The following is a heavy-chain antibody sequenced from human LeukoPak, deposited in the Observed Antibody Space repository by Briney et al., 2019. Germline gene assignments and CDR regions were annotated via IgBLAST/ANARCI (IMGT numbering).Heavy chain of an antibody. Sequence: ASVKVSCKASGYTFTDYDINWVRQAPGQGLEWLGWMTPNSGNTGYAQKFQGRVTLTRDTSTGTAYMELNSLTSDDTAVYFCARNLYESGEFDYWGQGTLVTVSS. J-gene: IGHJ4*02. CDR3: ARNLYESGEFDY. CDR1: GYTFTDYD. D-gene: IGHD3-16*01. V-gene: IGHV1-8*01. CDR2: MTPNSGNT.